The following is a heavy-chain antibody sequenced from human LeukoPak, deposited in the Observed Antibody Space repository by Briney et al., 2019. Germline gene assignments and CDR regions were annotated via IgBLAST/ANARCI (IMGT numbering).Heavy chain of an antibody. V-gene: IGHV3-21*01. Sequence: PGGSLRLSCAASGFTFSSYSMNWARQAPGKGLEWVSSISSSSSYIYYADSVKGRFTISRDNAKNSLYLQMNSLRAEDTAVYYCARDFPIGGSSGYPDYWGQGTLVTVSS. CDR3: ARDFPIGGSSGYPDY. CDR2: ISSSSSYI. CDR1: GFTFSSYS. D-gene: IGHD3-22*01. J-gene: IGHJ4*02.